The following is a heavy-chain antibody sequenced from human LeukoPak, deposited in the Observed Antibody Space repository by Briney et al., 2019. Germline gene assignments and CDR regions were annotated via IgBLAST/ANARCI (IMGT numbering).Heavy chain of an antibody. J-gene: IGHJ4*02. CDR2: IIPIFGTA. Sequence: GASVKVSCKASGGTFSSYAISWVRQAPGQGLEWMGGIIPIFGTANYAQKFQGRVTITTDESTSTAYMELSSLRSEDTAVHYCARGLRWPLFDYWGQGTLVTVYS. D-gene: IGHD4-23*01. CDR1: GGTFSSYA. CDR3: ARGLRWPLFDY. V-gene: IGHV1-69*05.